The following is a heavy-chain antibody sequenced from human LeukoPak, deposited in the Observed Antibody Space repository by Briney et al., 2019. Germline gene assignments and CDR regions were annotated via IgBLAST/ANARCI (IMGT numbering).Heavy chain of an antibody. V-gene: IGHV4-61*01. Sequence: SETLSLTCTVSGGSVNSGNYYWSWIRQPPGKELEWIGFIYYSGSTNYNPSLKSRVTISVDTSKNQFSLKLSSVTAADTAVYYCARDPSGYFNYWGQGTLATVSS. CDR3: ARDPSGYFNY. CDR2: IYYSGST. CDR1: GGSVNSGNYY. J-gene: IGHJ4*02. D-gene: IGHD3-22*01.